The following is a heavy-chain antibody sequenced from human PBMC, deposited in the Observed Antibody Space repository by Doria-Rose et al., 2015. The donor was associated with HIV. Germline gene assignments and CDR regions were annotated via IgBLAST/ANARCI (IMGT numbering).Heavy chain of an antibody. CDR2: ISWDSGAK. Sequence: QLQESGGGLVQPGRSLRLSCVGSGFSFESYAMHWVRLAPGKGLEWVAGISWDSGAKGNADSVEGRFIISRDNAKKSVYLEMRSLRPEDTAFYYCAKAPIIGPKYYFYMDVWGKGTSVTVSS. V-gene: IGHV3-9*01. CDR1: GFSFESYA. CDR3: AKAPIIGPKYYFYMDV. D-gene: IGHD3-3*01. J-gene: IGHJ6*03.